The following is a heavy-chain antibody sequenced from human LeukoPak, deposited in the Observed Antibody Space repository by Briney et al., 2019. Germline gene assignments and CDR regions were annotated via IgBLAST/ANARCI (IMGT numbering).Heavy chain of an antibody. Sequence: GGSLRLSCAASGFTFSSYAMSWVRQAPGKGLEWVSAVSDSGSGTYYADSVKGRFTISRDNSKNTLYLQMTSLRAEDTALYYCAKGKGSSGWYDWGQGTLVTVSS. V-gene: IGHV3-23*01. CDR3: AKGKGSSGWYD. CDR2: VSDSGSGT. CDR1: GFTFSSYA. J-gene: IGHJ4*02. D-gene: IGHD6-19*01.